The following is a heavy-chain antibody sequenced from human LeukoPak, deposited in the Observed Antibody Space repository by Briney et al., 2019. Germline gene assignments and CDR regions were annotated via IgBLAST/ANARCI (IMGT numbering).Heavy chain of an antibody. Sequence: GESLQISCKGSGYSFTSYWIGWVRQMPGKGLEWMGIIYPGDSDTRYSPSFQGQVTISADKSISTAYLQWSSLKASDTAMYYCARLGCSSTSCYANPYYYYMDVWGKGTTVTVSS. D-gene: IGHD2-2*01. CDR2: IYPGDSDT. V-gene: IGHV5-51*01. J-gene: IGHJ6*03. CDR3: ARLGCSSTSCYANPYYYYMDV. CDR1: GYSFTSYW.